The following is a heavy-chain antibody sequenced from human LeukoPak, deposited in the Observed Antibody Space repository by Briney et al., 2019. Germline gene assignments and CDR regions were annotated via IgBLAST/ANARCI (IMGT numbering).Heavy chain of an antibody. CDR2: ISGSGGTA. CDR1: GFTFSIYA. Sequence: GGSLRLSCAASGFTFSIYAMSWVRQAPGKGLEWVSAISGSGGTAYYADSVKGRFTISRDNSKNTLYLQMNSLRAEDTAVYYCAKGYYDFWSAAPGAFDIWGQGTMVTVSS. D-gene: IGHD3-3*01. V-gene: IGHV3-23*01. J-gene: IGHJ3*02. CDR3: AKGYYDFWSAAPGAFDI.